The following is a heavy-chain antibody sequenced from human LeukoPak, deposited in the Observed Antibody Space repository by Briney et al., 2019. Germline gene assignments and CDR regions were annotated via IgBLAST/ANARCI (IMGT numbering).Heavy chain of an antibody. J-gene: IGHJ4*02. V-gene: IGHV4-61*02. CDR2: IYSSGRT. CDR1: GDSITSGRYY. Sequence: ASETLSLTCTVSGDSITSGRYYWSWIRQPAGKGLEWIGRIYSSGRTNYNPSLKSRVTISIDTSKNQFSLRLSSVTAADTAVYYCARLATGSYSAYDDLDYWGRGTLVTVSS. D-gene: IGHD5-12*01. CDR3: ARLATGSYSAYDDLDY.